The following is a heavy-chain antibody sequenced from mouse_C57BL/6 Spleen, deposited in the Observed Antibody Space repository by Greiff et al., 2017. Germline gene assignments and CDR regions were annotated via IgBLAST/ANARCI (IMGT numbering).Heavy chain of an antibody. Sequence: VQLQQSGPGLVQPSQSLSITCTVSGFSLTSYGVHWVRQSPGKGLEWLGVIWRGGSTDYNAAFMSRLSITKDNSKSQVFFKMNSLQADDTAIYYCAKKSDYYGRYAMDYWGQGTSVTVSS. J-gene: IGHJ4*01. CDR3: AKKSDYYGRYAMDY. V-gene: IGHV2-5*01. CDR2: IWRGGST. CDR1: GFSLTSYG. D-gene: IGHD1-1*01.